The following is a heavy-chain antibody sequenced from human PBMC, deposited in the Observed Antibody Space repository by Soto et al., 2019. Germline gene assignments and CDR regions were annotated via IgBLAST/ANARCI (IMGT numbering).Heavy chain of an antibody. J-gene: IGHJ3*02. CDR3: ARVRDFVQASANNDDAFPS. V-gene: IGHV3-11*01. CDR2: MSSSGSTI. Sequence: QVQLVESGGGLVKPGGSLRLSCAASGFTFSDYSMRWIRQTPGKGLEWISFMSSSGSTIYIADSVKGRLTISRDNAKNSLCIEMTRVRGEDTAVYYCARVRDFVQASANNDDAFPSWGQGTMVHVSS. CDR1: GFTFSDYS. D-gene: IGHD3-10*02.